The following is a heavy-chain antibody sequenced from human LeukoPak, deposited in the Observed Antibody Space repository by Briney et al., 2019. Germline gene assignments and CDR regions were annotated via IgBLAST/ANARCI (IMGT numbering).Heavy chain of an antibody. V-gene: IGHV3-11*01. CDR3: ARDQELPEYYFDY. J-gene: IGHJ4*02. CDR2: ISSSGSTI. CDR1: GFTFSDYY. Sequence: PGGSLRLSCAASGFTFSDYYMSWIRQAPGKGLEWVSYISSSGSTIYYADSVKGRFTISRDNAKNSLYLQMNSLRAEDTAVYYCARDQELPEYYFDYWGQGTLVTVSS. D-gene: IGHD1-26*01.